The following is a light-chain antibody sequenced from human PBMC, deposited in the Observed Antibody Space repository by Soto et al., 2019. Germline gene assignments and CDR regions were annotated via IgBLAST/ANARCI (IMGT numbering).Light chain of an antibody. J-gene: IGKJ1*01. CDR1: QTTSSW. CDR2: KAS. V-gene: IGKV1-5*03. CDR3: QHYNSYSLT. Sequence: DIPMTQSPSTLSGSVGDRVTLTCRASQTTSSWLAWYQQKPGKAPKLLIYKASTLKSGVPSRFSGSGSGTEFTLTISSLQPDDFATYYCQHYNSYSLTFGQGTKVDI.